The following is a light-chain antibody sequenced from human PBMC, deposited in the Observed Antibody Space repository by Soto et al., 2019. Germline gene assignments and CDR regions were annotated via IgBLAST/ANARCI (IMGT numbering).Light chain of an antibody. CDR1: QSVSSN. CDR3: QQYGSFWT. V-gene: IGKV3-20*01. J-gene: IGKJ1*01. Sequence: EILMTQSPATLSVSPGERATLSCSASQSVSSNLAWYQQKPGQAPRLLIYGASSRATGIPDRFSGSGSGTDFTLTISRLEPEDFAVYYCQQYGSFWTFGQGTKVAIK. CDR2: GAS.